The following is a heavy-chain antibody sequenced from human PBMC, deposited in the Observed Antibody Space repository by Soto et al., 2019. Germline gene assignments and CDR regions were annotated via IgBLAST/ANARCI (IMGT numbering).Heavy chain of an antibody. D-gene: IGHD2-15*01. CDR2: IDPSDSYT. Sequence: LGESLKISCQGSGYSFTSYWISWVRQMPGKGLEWMGRIDPSDSYTNYSPSFRGHVTISAAKSITTVFLQWSSLRASDTAMYYCAAKIYDSDSVPMSQYYFDSGGQGPRATASS. J-gene: IGHJ4*02. CDR1: GYSFTSYW. CDR3: AAKIYDSDSVPMSQYYFDS. V-gene: IGHV5-10-1*01.